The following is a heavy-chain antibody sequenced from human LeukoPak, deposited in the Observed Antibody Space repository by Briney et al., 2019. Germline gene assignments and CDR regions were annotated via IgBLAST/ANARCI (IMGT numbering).Heavy chain of an antibody. CDR1: GFTFSSYS. J-gene: IGHJ3*02. CDR2: ISSSSSYI. D-gene: IGHD6-19*01. Sequence: PGGSLRLSCAASGFTFSSYSMNWVRQAPGKGLEWVSSISSSSSYIYYADSVKGRSTISRDNSKNTLYLQMNSLRAEDTAVYYCAKDEAGTGAFDIWGQGTMVTVSS. V-gene: IGHV3-21*01. CDR3: AKDEAGTGAFDI.